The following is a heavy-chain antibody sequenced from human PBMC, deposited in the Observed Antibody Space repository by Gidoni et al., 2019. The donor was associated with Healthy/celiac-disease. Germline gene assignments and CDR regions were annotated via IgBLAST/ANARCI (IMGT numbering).Heavy chain of an antibody. J-gene: IGHJ4*02. D-gene: IGHD3-3*01. V-gene: IGHV1-8*01. CDR3: VQGDVSMEWLTLV. Sequence: QLQLVQSGAEVKQPGASVKVSCKASGYPFTSYDINWVRQATGQGLEWMGWMNPNSGNRGDAQKFQGRDTMTRNTSISTAYMELSSLRSEDTAVYYCVQGDVSMEWLTLVWGQGTLVTVSS. CDR1: GYPFTSYD. CDR2: MNPNSGNR.